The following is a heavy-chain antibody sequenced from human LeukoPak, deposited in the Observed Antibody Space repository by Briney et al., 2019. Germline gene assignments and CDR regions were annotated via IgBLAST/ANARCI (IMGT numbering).Heavy chain of an antibody. Sequence: GGSLRLSCAASGFTVSSNYMSWVRQAPGKGLEWVSVIYSGGGTYYADSVRGRFTISRDKSKNTLDLQMNSLRVEDTAVYYCARVIRGGVDYWGQGTLVTVSS. CDR2: IYSGGGT. CDR1: GFTVSSNY. V-gene: IGHV3-53*01. CDR3: ARVIRGGVDY. D-gene: IGHD3-10*01. J-gene: IGHJ4*02.